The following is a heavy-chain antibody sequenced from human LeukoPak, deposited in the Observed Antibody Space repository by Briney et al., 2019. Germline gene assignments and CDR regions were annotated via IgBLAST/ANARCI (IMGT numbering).Heavy chain of an antibody. D-gene: IGHD2-21*01. V-gene: IGHV3-23*01. J-gene: IGHJ4*02. CDR2: ISGSGGTT. Sequence: GGSLRLSCAASGFTFSSYAMSWVRQAPGEGLEWVSAISGSGGTTYYPNSVKGRFTISRDNSKNTLYLQMNSLRAEDTAVYYCAKDSQVISTYYFDYRGQGTLVTVSS. CDR1: GFTFSSYA. CDR3: AKDSQVISTYYFDY.